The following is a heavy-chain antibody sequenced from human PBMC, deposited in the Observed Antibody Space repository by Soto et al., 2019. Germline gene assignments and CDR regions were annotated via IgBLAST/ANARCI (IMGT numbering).Heavy chain of an antibody. CDR3: ARLQVNGGAFDI. D-gene: IGHD1-1*01. V-gene: IGHV4-31*03. J-gene: IGHJ3*02. CDR1: GGYISSEGYY. CDR2: IYYTGSS. Sequence: SATLSITCTVSGGYISSEGYYWSWIRQHPGKGLEWIGNIYYTGSSYHIPSLKSRITISVDTSKNQFALKLGSVTATDTAVYYCARLQVNGGAFDIWGRGTMVTVSS.